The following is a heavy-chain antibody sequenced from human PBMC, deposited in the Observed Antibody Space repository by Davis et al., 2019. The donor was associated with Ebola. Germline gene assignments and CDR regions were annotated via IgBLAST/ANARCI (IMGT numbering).Heavy chain of an antibody. CDR1: GFTFSSYW. V-gene: IGHV3-30*02. Sequence: GESLKISCAASGFTFSSYWMSWVRQAPGKGLEWVAFIRYDGSDKYYADSVKGRFTISRDYSKNTVSLKMNSLRAEDTAVYYCARDTEDIVVVVAAPPDYWGQGTLVTVSS. CDR3: ARDTEDIVVVVAAPPDY. D-gene: IGHD2-15*01. CDR2: IRYDGSDK. J-gene: IGHJ4*02.